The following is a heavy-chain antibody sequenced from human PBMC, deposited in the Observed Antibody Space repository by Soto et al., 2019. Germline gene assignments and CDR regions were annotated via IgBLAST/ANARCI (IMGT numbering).Heavy chain of an antibody. J-gene: IGHJ4*02. D-gene: IGHD2-15*01. CDR2: IYYSGST. CDR3: ARAVVPTTLLYFDY. CDR1: GGSISSYS. Sequence: QVQLQESGPGLVRPSETLSLTCTVSGGSISSYSWSWIRQPPGKGLEWIGYIYYSGSTNYNPSLRSRVTISIDTSKNQFSLKLGSVTAADTAVYYCARAVVPTTLLYFDYWGQGTLVTVSS. V-gene: IGHV4-59*01.